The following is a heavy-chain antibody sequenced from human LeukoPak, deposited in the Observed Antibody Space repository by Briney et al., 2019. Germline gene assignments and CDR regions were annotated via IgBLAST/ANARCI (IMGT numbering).Heavy chain of an antibody. CDR1: GGSISSGGYY. CDR3: ARVREDIVVVPAGVAGPNWFDP. V-gene: IGHV4-31*03. Sequence: SQTLSLTCTVSGGSISSGGYYWSWIRQHPGKGLEWIGYIYYSGSTYYNPSLKSRVTISVDTSKNQFSLKLSSVTAADTAGYYCARVREDIVVVPAGVAGPNWFDPWGQGTLVTVSS. J-gene: IGHJ5*02. CDR2: IYYSGST. D-gene: IGHD2-2*01.